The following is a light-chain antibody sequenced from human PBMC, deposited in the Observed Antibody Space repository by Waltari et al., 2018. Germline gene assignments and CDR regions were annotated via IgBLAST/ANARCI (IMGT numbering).Light chain of an antibody. Sequence: DIQMTQSPSSLSASVGDRVTITCRASERIGTYLNWYQQKPGKAPNLLIYAVSNLPSAVPPRFSASGPERDFSLTISRLQPEDSATYYCQQSYAIPLAFGQGTKVEIK. J-gene: IGKJ1*01. CDR2: AVS. V-gene: IGKV1-39*01. CDR3: QQSYAIPLA. CDR1: ERIGTY.